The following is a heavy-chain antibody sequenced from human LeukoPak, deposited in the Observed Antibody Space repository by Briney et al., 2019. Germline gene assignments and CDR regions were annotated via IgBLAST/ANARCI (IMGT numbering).Heavy chain of an antibody. D-gene: IGHD2-2*01. V-gene: IGHV1-69*06. CDR2: IIPIFGTA. CDR1: GGTFSSYA. Sequence: ASVKVSCKASGGTFSSYAISWVRQAPGQGLEWMGGIIPIFGTANYAQKFQGRVTITADKSTSTAYMELRSLRSEDTAVYYCAWGDIVVVPAATAGWFDPWGQGTLVTVSS. CDR3: AWGDIVVVPAATAGWFDP. J-gene: IGHJ5*02.